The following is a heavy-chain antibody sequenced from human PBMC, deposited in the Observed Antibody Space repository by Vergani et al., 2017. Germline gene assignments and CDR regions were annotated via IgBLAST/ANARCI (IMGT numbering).Heavy chain of an antibody. Sequence: QVQLVESGGGVVQPGRSLRLSCAASGFTFSSYGMHWVRQAPGKGLEWVAVIWYDGSNKYYADSVKGRFTISRDNSKNTLYLQMNSLRAEDTAVYYCARWGRYYDSSGYYVYFDYWGQRTLVTVSS. J-gene: IGHJ4*02. CDR1: GFTFSSYG. D-gene: IGHD3-22*01. CDR2: IWYDGSNK. CDR3: ARWGRYYDSSGYYVYFDY. V-gene: IGHV3-33*01.